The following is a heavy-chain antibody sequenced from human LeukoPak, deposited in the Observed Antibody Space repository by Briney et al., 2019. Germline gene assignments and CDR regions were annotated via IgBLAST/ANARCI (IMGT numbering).Heavy chain of an antibody. V-gene: IGHV1-18*01. J-gene: IGHJ6*03. CDR2: ISAYNGNT. CDR3: ARGLQPDYYYYYMDV. Sequence: ASVKVSCKASGGTFSSYAISWVRQAPGQGLEWMGWISAYNGNTNYAQKLQGRVTMTTDTSTSTAYMELRSLRSDDTAVYYCARGLQPDYYYYYMDVWGKGTTVTVSS. CDR1: GGTFSSYA. D-gene: IGHD2-15*01.